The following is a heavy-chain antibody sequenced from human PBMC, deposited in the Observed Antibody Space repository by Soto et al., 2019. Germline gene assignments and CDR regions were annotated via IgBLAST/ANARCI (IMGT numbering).Heavy chain of an antibody. J-gene: IGHJ6*02. CDR1: GFTLSNYA. Sequence: EVQLVESGGGLVQPGGSLRLSCAASGFTLSNYAVNWVRQAPGKGLEWVSYISSDSRYIYHGDSVKGRFTISRDNARNSVYLQMNSLRDEDTAVYYCARIKLVDFFFINVDVSDMDVWGQGTPVTVS. V-gene: IGHV3-48*02. CDR2: ISSDSRYI. CDR3: ARIKLVDFFFINVDVSDMDV. D-gene: IGHD2-15*01.